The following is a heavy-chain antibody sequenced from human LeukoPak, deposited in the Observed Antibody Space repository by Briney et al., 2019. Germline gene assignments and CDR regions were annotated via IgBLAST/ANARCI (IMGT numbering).Heavy chain of an antibody. J-gene: IGHJ4*02. D-gene: IGHD1-7*01. Sequence: SETLSLTCTVSGDSFSSYFWSWIRQPAGRGLEWIGRMYTSGITNSNPSLKSRVTMSVDTSKNQFSLNLTSVTAADTAVYYCAREITGTRGVDYWGQGILVTVSS. V-gene: IGHV4-4*07. CDR2: MYTSGIT. CDR1: GDSFSSYF. CDR3: AREITGTRGVDY.